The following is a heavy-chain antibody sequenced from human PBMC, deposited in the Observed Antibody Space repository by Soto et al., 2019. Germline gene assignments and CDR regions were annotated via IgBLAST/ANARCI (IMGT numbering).Heavy chain of an antibody. V-gene: IGHV4-34*01. Sequence: SETLSLTCAVYGGSFSGYYWSWIRQPPGKGLEWIGEIYHSGSTNYNPSLKSRVTISVDKSKNQFSLKLSSVTAADTAVYYCARAYCGGDCYYYYYYYGMDVWGQGTTVTV. J-gene: IGHJ6*02. D-gene: IGHD2-21*02. CDR2: IYHSGST. CDR1: GGSFSGYY. CDR3: ARAYCGGDCYYYYYYYGMDV.